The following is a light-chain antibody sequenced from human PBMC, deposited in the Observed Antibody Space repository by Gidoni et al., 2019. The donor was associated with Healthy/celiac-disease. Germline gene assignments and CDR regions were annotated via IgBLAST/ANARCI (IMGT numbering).Light chain of an antibody. V-gene: IGKV3-20*01. J-gene: IGKJ1*01. Sequence: EIVFTQSPGTLSFSPGERTTLSCRASQSVSSPYLAWYQQKPGQAPRLLIYGASIRATGIPDRFSGSGSGTDFTLTISRLEPEDFAVYYCQQYVNSPKTFGQGTKVDI. CDR2: GAS. CDR1: QSVSSPY. CDR3: QQYVNSPKT.